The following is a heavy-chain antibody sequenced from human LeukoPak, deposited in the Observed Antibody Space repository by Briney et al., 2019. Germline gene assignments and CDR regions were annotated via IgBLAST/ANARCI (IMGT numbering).Heavy chain of an antibody. CDR2: ISSSSSTI. Sequence: PGGSLRLSCAASGFTSSSYSMNWVRQAPGKGLEWVSYISSSSSTIYYADSVKGRFTISRDNAKNSLYLQMNSLRAEDTAVYYCATGRYCSGGSCYYFDYWGQGTLVTVSS. V-gene: IGHV3-48*04. CDR3: ATGRYCSGGSCYYFDY. J-gene: IGHJ4*02. CDR1: GFTSSSYS. D-gene: IGHD2-15*01.